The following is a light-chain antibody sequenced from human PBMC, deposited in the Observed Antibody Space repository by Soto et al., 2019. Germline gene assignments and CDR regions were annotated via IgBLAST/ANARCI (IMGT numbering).Light chain of an antibody. V-gene: IGLV2-11*01. J-gene: IGLJ1*01. Sequence: QSVLTQPRSVSGSPGQSVTISCTETSSDVGTYDFVSWYQQHPGKAPRLMIFDVSERPSGVPDRFSGSKSGNTASLTISGLQAEDEADYYCCFYAVTFYVFGTGTKVTVL. CDR2: DVS. CDR1: SSDVGTYDF. CDR3: CFYAVTFYV.